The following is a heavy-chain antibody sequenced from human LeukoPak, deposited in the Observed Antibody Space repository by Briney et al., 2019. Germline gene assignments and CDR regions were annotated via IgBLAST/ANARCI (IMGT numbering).Heavy chain of an antibody. CDR3: AKGSGYRYGYDYYYYMDV. CDR1: GFTFSSYA. D-gene: IGHD5-18*01. Sequence: GGCLRLSCAASGFTFSSYAMSWVRQAPGKGLEWVSAISGSGGSTYYADSVKGRFTISRDNSKNTLYLQMNSLRAEDTAVYYCAKGSGYRYGYDYYYYMDVWGKGTTVTVSS. J-gene: IGHJ6*03. V-gene: IGHV3-23*01. CDR2: ISGSGGST.